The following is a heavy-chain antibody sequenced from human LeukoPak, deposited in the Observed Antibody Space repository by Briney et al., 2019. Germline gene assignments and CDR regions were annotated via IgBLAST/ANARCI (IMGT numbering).Heavy chain of an antibody. CDR3: ARWGGYTDY. CDR2: IKQDGGET. CDR1: GLTLSNYW. D-gene: IGHD3-16*01. V-gene: IGHV3-7*01. Sequence: GGSLSLSCAPSGLTLSNYWMIWVRHAPGKGLECVAHIKQDGGETYYVDSVKGRFSISRDNAKNSLYLQMDSLRAEDTAVYYCARWGGYTDYWGQGTLVTVSS. J-gene: IGHJ4*02.